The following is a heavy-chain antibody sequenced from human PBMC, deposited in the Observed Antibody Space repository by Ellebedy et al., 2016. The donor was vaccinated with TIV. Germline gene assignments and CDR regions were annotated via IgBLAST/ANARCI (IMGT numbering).Heavy chain of an antibody. J-gene: IGHJ4*01. CDR1: GFTFSSYW. V-gene: IGHV3-74*01. CDR2: INSDGSST. CDR3: ASLTIAAAGRFFDS. Sequence: GESLKIPCAASGFTFSSYWMHWVRQAPGQGLVWVSRINSDGSSTSYADSVKGRFTISRDNAKNTLYLQMNSLRAEDTAVYYCASLTIAAAGRFFDSWGHGTLVTVSS. D-gene: IGHD6-13*01.